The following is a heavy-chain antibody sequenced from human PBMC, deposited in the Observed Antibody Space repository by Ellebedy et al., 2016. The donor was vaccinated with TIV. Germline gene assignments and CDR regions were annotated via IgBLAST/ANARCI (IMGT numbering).Heavy chain of an antibody. V-gene: IGHV3-33*01. J-gene: IGHJ6*02. CDR1: GFTFSSYG. Sequence: GESLKIYCAASGFTFSSYGMHWVRQAPDKGLEWVAVIWFDGSHKYCVDSVKGRFTISRDNSKNTLYLQMNSLRAEDTAVYYCAREKSYDVLKRGDYNYNAMDVWGQGTKVTVSS. CDR3: AREKSYDVLKRGDYNYNAMDV. D-gene: IGHD3-9*01. CDR2: IWFDGSHK.